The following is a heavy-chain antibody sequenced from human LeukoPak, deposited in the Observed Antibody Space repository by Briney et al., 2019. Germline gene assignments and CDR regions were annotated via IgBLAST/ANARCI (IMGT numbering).Heavy chain of an antibody. CDR3: ARGPSGSGSSKNYFDY. CDR1: GDSVSSNSAA. CDR2: TYYRSKWYN. V-gene: IGHV6-1*01. Sequence: SQTLSLTCAISGDSVSSNSAAWNWIRQSPSRGLEWLGRTYYRSKWYNDYAVSVKSRITINPDTSKNQFSLQLNSVTPEDTAVYYCARGPSGSGSSKNYFDYWCQGTLVTVSS. J-gene: IGHJ4*02. D-gene: IGHD1-26*01.